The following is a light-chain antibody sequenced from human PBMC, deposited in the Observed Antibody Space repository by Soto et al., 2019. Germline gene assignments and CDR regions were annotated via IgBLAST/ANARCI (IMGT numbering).Light chain of an antibody. J-gene: IGKJ1*01. CDR1: QSVSSW. V-gene: IGKV1-5*03. CDR2: KAS. CDR3: QQYKTYWT. Sequence: DIHTTQSPSTRPASVEDRVTITCRAIQSVSSWLALFQQKPWKAPKLLIYKASSLQRGVSSRFSGGGSGTEFTITISSLQPDDFATYFCQQYKTYWTFGPGTKVDI.